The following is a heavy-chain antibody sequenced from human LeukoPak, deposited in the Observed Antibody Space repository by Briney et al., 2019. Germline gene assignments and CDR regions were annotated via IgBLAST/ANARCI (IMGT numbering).Heavy chain of an antibody. V-gene: IGHV3-48*03. Sequence: PRGSLRLSCAASGFTFSSYEMNWARQAPGKGLEWVSYISSTGSTIYYADSVKGRFTISRDNAKNSLYLQMNSLRAEDTAVYYCARDPDPGFPSYWGQGTLVTVSS. CDR2: ISSTGSTI. D-gene: IGHD1-14*01. J-gene: IGHJ4*02. CDR3: ARDPDPGFPSY. CDR1: GFTFSSYE.